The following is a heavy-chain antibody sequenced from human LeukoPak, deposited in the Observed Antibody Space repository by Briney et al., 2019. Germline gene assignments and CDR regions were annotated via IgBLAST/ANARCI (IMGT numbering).Heavy chain of an antibody. D-gene: IGHD2-15*01. V-gene: IGHV4-34*01. Sequence: SETLSLTCAVYGGSFSGYYWSWIRQPPGKGLEWLGEINHSGSTNYNPSLKSRVTISVDTSKNQFSLKLSSVTAADTAVYYCARVLDGYCSGGSCSQINWFDPWGQGTLVTVSS. J-gene: IGHJ5*02. CDR3: ARVLDGYCSGGSCSQINWFDP. CDR2: INHSGST. CDR1: GGSFSGYY.